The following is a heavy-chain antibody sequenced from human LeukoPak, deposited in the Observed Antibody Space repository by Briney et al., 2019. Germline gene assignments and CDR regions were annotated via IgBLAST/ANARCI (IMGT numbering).Heavy chain of an antibody. CDR1: GFTFSSYA. CDR2: ISGSGGST. J-gene: IGHJ3*02. D-gene: IGHD3-22*01. CDR3: AKVNMYYYDSSGYPDDAFDI. Sequence: GGSLRLSCAASGFTFSSYAMSWVRQAPGKGLEWVSAISGSGGSTYYADSVKGRFTISRDNSKNTLYLQMNSLRAEDTAVYYCAKVNMYYYDSSGYPDDAFDIWGQGTMVTVSS. V-gene: IGHV3-23*01.